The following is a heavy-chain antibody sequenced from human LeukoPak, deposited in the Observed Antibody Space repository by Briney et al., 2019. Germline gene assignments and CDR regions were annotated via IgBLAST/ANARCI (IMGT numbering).Heavy chain of an antibody. V-gene: IGHV1-2*02. CDR2: INPNSGGT. CDR3: ARDRGYGDYGPDY. CDR1: GYTFTGYY. J-gene: IGHJ4*02. Sequence: ASVKVSCKASGYTFTGYYMHWVRQAPGQGLEWMGWINPNSGGTNYAQKFQGRVTMTRDTSISTAYMELSRLRSDDTAVYYCARDRGYGDYGPDYWGQGTLVTVSS. D-gene: IGHD4-17*01.